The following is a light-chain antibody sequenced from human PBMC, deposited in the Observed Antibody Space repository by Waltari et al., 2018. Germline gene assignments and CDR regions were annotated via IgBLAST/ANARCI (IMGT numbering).Light chain of an antibody. CDR2: GAS. J-gene: IGKJ4*01. Sequence: EIVMTQSPATLSVSVGERATLSCRASQRFGSNLAWYQLKPGQAPRLLRSGASTRATGIPARFSGSGSGTEFTLSISSLQSEDFVVYYCQQYNDWPATFGGGTKVEIK. V-gene: IGKV3-15*01. CDR1: QRFGSN. CDR3: QQYNDWPAT.